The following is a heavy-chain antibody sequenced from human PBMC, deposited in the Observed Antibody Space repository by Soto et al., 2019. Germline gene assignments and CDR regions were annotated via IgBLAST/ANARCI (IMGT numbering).Heavy chain of an antibody. CDR2: INAGNGNT. Sequence: ASVKVSCKASGYTFTSYAMHWVRQAPGQRLEWMGWINAGNGNTKYSQKFQGRVTITRDTSASTAYMELSSLRSEDTAVYYCARGYSSSWYLDYGMDVWGQGTTVTVSS. V-gene: IGHV1-3*01. CDR3: ARGYSSSWYLDYGMDV. J-gene: IGHJ6*02. D-gene: IGHD6-13*01. CDR1: GYTFTSYA.